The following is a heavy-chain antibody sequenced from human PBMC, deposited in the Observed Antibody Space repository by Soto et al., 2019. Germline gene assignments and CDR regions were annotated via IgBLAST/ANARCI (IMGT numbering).Heavy chain of an antibody. J-gene: IGHJ5*02. Sequence: ASLKVYCKASGYTFTRYDINRVRQATGQGLEWMGWMNPNSGNTGYAQKFQGRVTMTRNTSISTAYMELSSLRSEDTAVYYCARGYSSPWWFDPWGQGTLVTVSS. CDR2: MNPNSGNT. D-gene: IGHD6-6*01. V-gene: IGHV1-8*01. CDR3: ARGYSSPWWFDP. CDR1: GYTFTRYD.